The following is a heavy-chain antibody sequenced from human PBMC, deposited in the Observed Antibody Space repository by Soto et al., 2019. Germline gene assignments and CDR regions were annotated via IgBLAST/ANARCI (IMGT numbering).Heavy chain of an antibody. V-gene: IGHV1-3*01. J-gene: IGHJ4*02. Sequence: QVQLVQSGAEVKKPGASVKVSCKASGYTFTSYAMQWVRQAPGQRLEWMGWINAGNGNTKYSHKFQVRVTITGDTSASTDYMELSSLRSEDTAVYSCARDLGGWTDYWGQGTLVTVSS. CDR3: ARDLGGWTDY. CDR2: INAGNGNT. D-gene: IGHD6-19*01. CDR1: GYTFTSYA.